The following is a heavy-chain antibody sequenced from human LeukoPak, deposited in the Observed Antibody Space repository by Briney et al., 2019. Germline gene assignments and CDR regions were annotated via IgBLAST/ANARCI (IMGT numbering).Heavy chain of an antibody. CDR3: TLPWGSGSYYDY. CDR1: GFTFSNAW. CDR2: IKSKTDGGTK. J-gene: IGHJ4*02. D-gene: IGHD3-10*01. V-gene: IGHV3-15*01. Sequence: PGGSLRLSCAASGFTFSNAWLNWVRQAPGKGLEWVGHIKSKTDGGTKDYAAPVKGRFTISRDDSKNTLFLQMNSLKTEDTAVYYCTLPWGSGSYYDYWGQGTLVTVSS.